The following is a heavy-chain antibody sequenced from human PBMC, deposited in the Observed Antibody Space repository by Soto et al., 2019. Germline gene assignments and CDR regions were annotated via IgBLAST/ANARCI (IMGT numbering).Heavy chain of an antibody. CDR1: GGSISSYY. CDR2: IYYSGST. CDR3: ARRPGNHFDY. Sequence: SETLSLTCTVSGGSISSYYWSWIRQPPGKGLEWIGYIYYSGSTNYNPSLKSRVTISVDTSKNQFSLKLSSVTAADTAVYYCARRPGNHFDYWGQGTLVTVSS. D-gene: IGHD4-4*01. V-gene: IGHV4-59*08. J-gene: IGHJ4*02.